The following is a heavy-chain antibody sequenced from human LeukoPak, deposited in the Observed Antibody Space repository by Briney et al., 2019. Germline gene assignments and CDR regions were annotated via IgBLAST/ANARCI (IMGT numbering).Heavy chain of an antibody. CDR3: TRGPVYYYDSSGYYDDY. CDR1: GFTFSGPA. CDR2: FRGKANSYAT. V-gene: IGHV3-73*01. D-gene: IGHD3-22*01. J-gene: IGHJ4*02. Sequence: GGSLKLSCAASGFTFSGPARHGAGRASGKGLEWFARFRGKANSYATAYAASVKGRFTISRDDSKNTAYPQMNSLKTEDTAVYYCTRGPVYYYDSSGYYDDYWGQGTLVTVSS.